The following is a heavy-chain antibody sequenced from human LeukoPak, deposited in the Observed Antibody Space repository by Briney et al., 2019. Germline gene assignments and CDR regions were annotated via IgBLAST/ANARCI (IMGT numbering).Heavy chain of an antibody. D-gene: IGHD3-10*02. J-gene: IGHJ6*04. CDR2: ISYDGSNK. Sequence: GRSLRLSCAASGFTFSRFGMHWVRQAPGKGLEWVAVISYDGSNKYYTDSVKGRFTISRDNSKNSLYLQMNSLRAEDTAVYYCAELGITMIGGVWGKGTTVTISS. CDR1: GFTFSRFG. V-gene: IGHV3-30*18. CDR3: AELGITMIGGV.